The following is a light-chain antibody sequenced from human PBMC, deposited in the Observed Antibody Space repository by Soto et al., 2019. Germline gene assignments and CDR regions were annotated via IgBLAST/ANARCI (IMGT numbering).Light chain of an antibody. CDR2: TAS. V-gene: IGKV1-6*01. CDR1: QDIGDD. Sequence: AIQMTQSPSSLSASVGDRVTITCRASQDIGDDLGWYQQKPGKAPNLVIYTASRLQSGVPSRFSGSGSGTDFTLTISSLQAEDVATYYCLQDYIYPWTFGQGTKVEIK. CDR3: LQDYIYPWT. J-gene: IGKJ1*01.